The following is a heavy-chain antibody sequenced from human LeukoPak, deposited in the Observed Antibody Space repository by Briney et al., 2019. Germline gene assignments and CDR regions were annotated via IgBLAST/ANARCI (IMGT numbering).Heavy chain of an antibody. CDR2: INPNSGGT. V-gene: IGHV1-2*02. J-gene: IGHJ3*02. CDR1: GYTFTGYY. D-gene: IGHD1-1*01. CDR3: ARDNNEIDAFDI. Sequence: ASVKVSCKASGYTFTGYYMHWVRQAPGQGLEWMGWINPNSGGTNYAQKFQGRVTMTRDTSISTAYMELSRLRSDDTAVYYCARDNNEIDAFDIWGQGTTVTVSS.